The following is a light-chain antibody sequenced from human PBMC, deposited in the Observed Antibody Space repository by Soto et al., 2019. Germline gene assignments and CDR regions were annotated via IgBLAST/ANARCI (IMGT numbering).Light chain of an antibody. Sequence: SYELTQPPSVSVSPGQTASITCSGDKLGDKYACWYQQKPGQSPVLVIYQDSKRPSGIPERFSGSNSGNTATLTISGTQAMDXXDYYCQAWDSSTVVFGGGTKLTVL. CDR2: QDS. CDR1: KLGDKY. J-gene: IGLJ2*01. CDR3: QAWDSSTVV. V-gene: IGLV3-1*01.